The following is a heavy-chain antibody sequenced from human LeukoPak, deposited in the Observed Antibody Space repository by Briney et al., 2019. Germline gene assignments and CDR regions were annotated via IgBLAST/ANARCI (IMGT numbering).Heavy chain of an antibody. D-gene: IGHD3-22*01. CDR2: IQHSGSS. J-gene: IGHJ5*02. V-gene: IGHV4-38-2*02. CDR3: ARYYDGSGSPRFDP. Sequence: SETLSLTCTVSGDSISSGYYWGWIRQPPGRGLEWIGSIQHSGSSYYNPSLKSRVTIPVDTSKNQFSLKLSSVTAADTAVHYCARYYDGSGSPRFDPWGQGTLVTVSS. CDR1: GDSISSGYY.